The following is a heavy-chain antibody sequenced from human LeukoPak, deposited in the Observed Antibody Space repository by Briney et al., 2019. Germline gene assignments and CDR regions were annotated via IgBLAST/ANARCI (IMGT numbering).Heavy chain of an antibody. J-gene: IGHJ4*02. CDR3: ARASSITIFGVTPHFDY. V-gene: IGHV3-30*02. D-gene: IGHD3-3*01. CDR2: IGYDESKK. CDR1: GFTSNNFG. Sequence: GGSLRLSCEASGFTSNNFGMHWVRQAPGKGLEWVAFIGYDESKKYYAESVKGRFTISRDDSKNSLYLQMNSLRAEDTAVYYCARASSITIFGVTPHFDYWGQGTLVTVSS.